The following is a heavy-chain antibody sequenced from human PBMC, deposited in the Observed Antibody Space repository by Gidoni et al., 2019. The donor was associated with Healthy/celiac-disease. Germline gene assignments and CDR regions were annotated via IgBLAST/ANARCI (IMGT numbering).Heavy chain of an antibody. Sequence: QVQLQQCGAGLLQPSETLSLTCAVYGGSFRGYYWLWIRQPPGKGLEWIGEINHSGITNYNPSLKSRVTISVDTSKNQFSLKLSSVTAADTAVYYCARKIRGGDYVNYFDYWGQGTLVTVSS. CDR1: GGSFRGYY. CDR3: ARKIRGGDYVNYFDY. J-gene: IGHJ4*02. D-gene: IGHD4-17*01. CDR2: INHSGIT. V-gene: IGHV4-34*01.